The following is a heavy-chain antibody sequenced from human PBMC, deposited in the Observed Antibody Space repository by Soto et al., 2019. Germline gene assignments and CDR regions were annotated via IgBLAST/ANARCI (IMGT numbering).Heavy chain of an antibody. CDR1: GFTFSSYW. D-gene: IGHD3-10*01. CDR2: INSDGSST. V-gene: IGHV3-74*01. J-gene: IGHJ3*02. CDR3: ERAGVTTNIRNGFDI. Sequence: PGGSLRLSCVASGFTFSSYWMHWVRQAPGKGLVWVSRINSDGSSTNYADSVKGRFTISRDNAKNTLNLQMNSLRAEDTAVYYCERAGVTTNIRNGFDIWGLGTMVTVSS.